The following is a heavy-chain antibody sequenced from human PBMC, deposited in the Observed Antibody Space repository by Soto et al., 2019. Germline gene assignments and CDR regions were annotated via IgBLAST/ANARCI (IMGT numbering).Heavy chain of an antibody. CDR2: ISGRGAST. CDR3: AKAGRGHSSAYYFDY. Sequence: AGSLRLSCAASGFTFSSYAMIWVRQAPGKGLEWVSAISGRGASTYFADSVKGRFTISRDNSKNTLSLQMNSLRVDETGIYYCAKAGRGHSSAYYFDYWGQGTLVTVSS. CDR1: GFTFSSYA. D-gene: IGHD3-16*01. V-gene: IGHV3-23*01. J-gene: IGHJ4*02.